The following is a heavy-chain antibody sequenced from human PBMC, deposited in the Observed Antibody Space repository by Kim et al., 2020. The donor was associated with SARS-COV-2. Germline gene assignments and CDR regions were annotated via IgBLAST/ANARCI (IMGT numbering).Heavy chain of an antibody. Sequence: ASVKVSCKASGYTFTSYGISWVRQAPGQGLEWMGWISAYNGNTNYAQKLQGRVTMTTDTSTSTAYMELRSLRSDDTAVYYCARDLLDPDYYDSSGEEFDYWGQGTLVTVSS. CDR2: ISAYNGNT. CDR3: ARDLLDPDYYDSSGEEFDY. D-gene: IGHD3-22*01. V-gene: IGHV1-18*01. CDR1: GYTFTSYG. J-gene: IGHJ4*02.